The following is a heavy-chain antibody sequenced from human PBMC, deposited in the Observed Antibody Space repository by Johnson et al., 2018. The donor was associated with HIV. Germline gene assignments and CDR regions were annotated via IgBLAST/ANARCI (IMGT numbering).Heavy chain of an antibody. V-gene: IGHV3-7*01. J-gene: IGHJ3*01. CDR2: INQEGSEK. Sequence: VQLVESGGGLVQPGGSLRLSCAASGFTVSSNYMSWIRQAPGKGLEWVANINQEGSEKYYVDSVKGRFTISRDNAKNLVYLQMYSLRAEETAIYYCARSVGYCGGDCSDAFDVWGHGTMVTVSS. CDR1: GFTVSSNY. CDR3: ARSVGYCGGDCSDAFDV. D-gene: IGHD2-21*02.